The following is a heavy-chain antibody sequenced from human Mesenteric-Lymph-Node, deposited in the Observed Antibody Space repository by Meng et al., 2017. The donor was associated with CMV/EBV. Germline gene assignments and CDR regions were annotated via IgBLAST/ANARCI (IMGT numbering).Heavy chain of an antibody. CDR3: ARASWGWN. Sequence: LRLSGAVSGFSISEYYMNWIRQAPGKGLEWVSYISPTGDTTYYADSVKGRFTVSRDNAKNSLYLQIRSLRAEDTAVYYCARASWGWNWGQGTLVTVSS. J-gene: IGHJ4*02. D-gene: IGHD3-16*01. CDR1: GFSISEYY. V-gene: IGHV3-11*01. CDR2: ISPTGDTT.